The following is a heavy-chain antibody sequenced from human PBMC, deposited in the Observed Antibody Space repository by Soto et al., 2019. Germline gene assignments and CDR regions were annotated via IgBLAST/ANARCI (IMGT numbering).Heavy chain of an antibody. CDR3: PRGSSSSRSFDY. CDR1: GYPFTIYA. V-gene: IGHV1-3*01. CDR2: INPGNGDT. Sequence: ASVKVSCKASGYPFTIYAIHWVRQAPGQSLEWMGWINPGNGDTKYSQIFQGRVTITWDTSARTAYMDLSSLISEDTADYYCPRGSSSSRSFDYWGQGXRVTVSS. D-gene: IGHD6-6*01. J-gene: IGHJ4*02.